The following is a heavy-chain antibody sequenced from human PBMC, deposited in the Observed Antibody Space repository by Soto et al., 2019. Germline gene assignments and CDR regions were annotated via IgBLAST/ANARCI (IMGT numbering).Heavy chain of an antibody. CDR1: GGSISSSNW. D-gene: IGHD2-2*02. Sequence: SETLSLTCAVSGGSISSSNWWSWVRQPPGKGLERIGEIYHSGSTNYNPSLKSRVTISVDKSKNQFSLKLSSVTAADTAVYYCARVRLGYCSSTSCYRFDPWGQGTLVTVSS. J-gene: IGHJ5*02. CDR2: IYHSGST. CDR3: ARVRLGYCSSTSCYRFDP. V-gene: IGHV4-4*02.